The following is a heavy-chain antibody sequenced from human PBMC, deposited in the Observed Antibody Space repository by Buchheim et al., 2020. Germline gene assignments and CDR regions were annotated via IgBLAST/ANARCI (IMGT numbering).Heavy chain of an antibody. CDR1: GGSIRGFY. Sequence: QVQLQESGPGLVKPSETLSLMCTVSGGSIRGFYWSWVRQPPGKGLEWLGCLYYHGITNYNPSLKIRVLISLGTSKNALFLKLSTVTAADTAVYYCARYYDFWSGPDYYYGMDVWGQGTT. CDR2: LYYHGIT. J-gene: IGHJ6*02. D-gene: IGHD3-3*01. V-gene: IGHV4-59*01. CDR3: ARYYDFWSGPDYYYGMDV.